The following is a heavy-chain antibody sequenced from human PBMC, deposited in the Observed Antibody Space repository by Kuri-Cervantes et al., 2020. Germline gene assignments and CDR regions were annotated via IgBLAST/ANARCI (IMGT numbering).Heavy chain of an antibody. D-gene: IGHD3-22*01. CDR1: GFSFDDYG. V-gene: IGHV3-9*01. Sequence: SLKISCAASGFSFDDYGMHWVRQAPGKGLERVSGISWNSGSIGYADSVKGRFTISRDNAKNSLYLQMNSLRAEDTAVYYCAKSSYDYYDSSGYYRPPDYWGQGTLVTVSS. CDR3: AKSSYDYYDSSGYYRPPDY. CDR2: ISWNSGSI. J-gene: IGHJ4*02.